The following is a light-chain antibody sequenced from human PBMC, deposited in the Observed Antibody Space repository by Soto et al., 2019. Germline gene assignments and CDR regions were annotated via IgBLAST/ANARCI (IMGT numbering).Light chain of an antibody. J-gene: IGKJ1*01. V-gene: IGKV3-20*01. CDR2: AAS. CDR1: QTVTSAY. CDR3: QQYSESPQT. Sequence: DIVLMQSPGTLSSSPGERATLSCRASQTVTSAYIACYQQKSGQAPNLLIYAASTSAVGIPDRFSASGSGTDFTLTISILEPEDFAPYYCQQYSESPQTFGKGTKGDI.